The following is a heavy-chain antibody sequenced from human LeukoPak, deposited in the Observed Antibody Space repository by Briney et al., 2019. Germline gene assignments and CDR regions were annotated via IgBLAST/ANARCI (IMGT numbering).Heavy chain of an antibody. V-gene: IGHV1-46*01. D-gene: IGHD3-22*01. Sequence: ASVKVSCKASGYTFTNYHMHWVRQAPGQGLEWMGIINPSGGSTNYAQKFQGRVTMTEDTSTDTAYMELSSLRSEDTAVYYCATGVYDSSGYYYRVHDYWGQGTLVTVSS. J-gene: IGHJ4*02. CDR3: ATGVYDSSGYYYRVHDY. CDR1: GYTFTNYH. CDR2: INPSGGST.